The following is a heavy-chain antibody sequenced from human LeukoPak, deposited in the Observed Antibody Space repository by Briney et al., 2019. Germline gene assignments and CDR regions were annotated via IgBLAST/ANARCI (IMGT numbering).Heavy chain of an antibody. V-gene: IGHV3-7*01. CDR2: IKEDGSEK. J-gene: IGHJ4*02. CDR3: ARDSSGYQ. D-gene: IGHD3-22*01. CDR1: GFTFSTYW. Sequence: GGSLRLSCAASGFTFSTYWMSWVRQTPGKGLEWVANIKEDGSEKYYGDSVKGRFTISRDNAKNSLYLEMNSLRVEDTAVYYCARDSSGYQWGQGTLVTVSS.